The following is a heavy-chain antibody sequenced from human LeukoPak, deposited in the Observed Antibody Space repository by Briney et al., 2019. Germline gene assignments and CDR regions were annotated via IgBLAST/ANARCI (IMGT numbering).Heavy chain of an antibody. CDR1: GFTFSSYW. CDR2: ISSTGTYI. Sequence: GGSLRLSCAASGFTFSSYWMHWVRQAPGKGLVWVSSISSTGTYIYYTDSLKGRFTISRDIANSLLYLQMNSLRADDTAVYYCARDLDYSTGFDYWGQGTLVTVSS. V-gene: IGHV3-21*01. D-gene: IGHD4-11*01. J-gene: IGHJ4*02. CDR3: ARDLDYSTGFDY.